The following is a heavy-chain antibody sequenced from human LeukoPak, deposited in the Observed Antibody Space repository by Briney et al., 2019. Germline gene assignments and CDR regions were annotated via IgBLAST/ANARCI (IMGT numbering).Heavy chain of an antibody. V-gene: IGHV3-30*02. Sequence: GGSLRLSCAASGFTFSSYGMHWVRQAPGKGLERVAFIRYDGSNKYYADSVKGRFTISGDNSKNKLYLQMNSLRAEDTAVYYCAKDRVAVMWWSRVSPTYYYYMDVWGKGTTVTVSS. CDR3: AKDRVAVMWWSRVSPTYYYYMDV. J-gene: IGHJ6*03. CDR1: GFTFSSYG. D-gene: IGHD2-21*01. CDR2: IRYDGSNK.